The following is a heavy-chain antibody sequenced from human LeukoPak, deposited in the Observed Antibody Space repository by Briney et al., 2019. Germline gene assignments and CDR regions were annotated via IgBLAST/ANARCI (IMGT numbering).Heavy chain of an antibody. CDR1: GFTFSSYS. CDR2: ISSSSSTI. D-gene: IGHD3-10*01. J-gene: IGHJ4*02. V-gene: IGHV3-48*04. Sequence: PGGSLRLSCAASGFTFSSYSMNWVRQAPGKGLEWVSYISSSSSTIYYADSVKGRITISRDNAKNSLYLQMNSLRAEDTAVYYCARDGGYGSGSYEGPSIFWGQGTLVTVSS. CDR3: ARDGGYGSGSYEGPSIF.